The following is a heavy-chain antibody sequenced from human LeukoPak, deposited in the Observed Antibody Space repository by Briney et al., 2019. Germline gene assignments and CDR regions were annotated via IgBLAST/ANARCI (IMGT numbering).Heavy chain of an antibody. CDR1: GYSFTSHY. V-gene: IGHV1-46*01. CDR3: ARAPPGYYDSSGYLFDY. CDR2: INPSGSST. J-gene: IGHJ4*02. D-gene: IGHD3-22*01. Sequence: ASVTVSCKASGYSFTSHYMHWVRQAPGQGLEWMGLINPSGSSTLYAQKFQGRVTMTRDMSTTTDYMELSSLRSEDTAVYYCARAPPGYYDSSGYLFDYWGQGTLVTVSS.